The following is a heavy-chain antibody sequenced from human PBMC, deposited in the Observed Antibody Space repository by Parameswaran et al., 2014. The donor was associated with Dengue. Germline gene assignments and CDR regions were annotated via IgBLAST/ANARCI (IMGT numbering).Heavy chain of an antibody. Sequence: WIRQPPGKGLEWVSAISGSGGSTYYADSVKGRFTISRDNSKNTLYLQMNSLRAEDTAVYYCAKDRRTYTAMVAYFDYWGQGTLVTVSS. D-gene: IGHD5-18*01. J-gene: IGHJ4*02. CDR2: ISGSGGST. CDR3: AKDRRTYTAMVAYFDY. V-gene: IGHV3-23*01.